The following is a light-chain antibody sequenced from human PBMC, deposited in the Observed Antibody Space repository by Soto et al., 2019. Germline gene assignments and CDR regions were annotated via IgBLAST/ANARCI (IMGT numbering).Light chain of an antibody. CDR3: QHYNSYSEA. CDR2: KAS. J-gene: IGKJ1*01. Sequence: DIQMTQSPSTLSGSVGDRVTITCRASQTISSWLAWYQQKPGKAPKLLIYKASTLKSGVPSRFSGSGSGTEFTLPISSLQLDDFATYYCQHYNSYSEAFGRGTKV. V-gene: IGKV1-5*03. CDR1: QTISSW.